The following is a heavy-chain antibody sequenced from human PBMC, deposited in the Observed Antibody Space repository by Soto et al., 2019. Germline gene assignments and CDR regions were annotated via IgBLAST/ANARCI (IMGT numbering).Heavy chain of an antibody. CDR1: GYTFTSYG. CDR2: ISAYNGNT. J-gene: IGHJ6*02. D-gene: IGHD3-22*01. CDR3: ARGGRHDSSGYYLPFSGMDV. V-gene: IGHV1-18*01. Sequence: QVQLVQSGAEGKKPGASVKVSCKASGYTFTSYGISWVRQAPGQGLEWMGWISAYNGNTNYAQKLQGRVTMTTDTSTSTAYMELRSLRSDDTAVYYCARGGRHDSSGYYLPFSGMDVWGQGTTVTVSS.